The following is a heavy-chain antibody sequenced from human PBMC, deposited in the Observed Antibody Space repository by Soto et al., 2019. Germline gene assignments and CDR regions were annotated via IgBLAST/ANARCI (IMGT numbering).Heavy chain of an antibody. V-gene: IGHV1-69*12. CDR3: ATWDYFWGSRWGEWSFDL. CDR1: GGTFDNYG. CDR2: IIPIFHTT. Sequence: QVQLVQSGPEVKKPGSSVKVSCNASGGTFDNYGFTWVRLAHGQGLEWMGGIIPIFHTTGYAHKFQGRVTITADESTSTVYMELSSLRSEDTAVYYCATWDYFWGSRWGEWSFDLWGRGTLVTVSS. J-gene: IGHJ2*01. D-gene: IGHD3-16*01.